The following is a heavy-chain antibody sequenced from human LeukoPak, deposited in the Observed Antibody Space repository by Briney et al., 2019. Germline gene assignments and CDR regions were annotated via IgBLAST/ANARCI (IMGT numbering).Heavy chain of an antibody. CDR2: ISYDGSNK. CDR3: AKRFGESPAGGFDI. D-gene: IGHD3-10*01. Sequence: PGGSLRLSCAVSGFTFSNYGMHWVRQAPGKGLEWVPVISYDGSNKYYADSVKGRFTISRDNSKNTLYLQMNNLRAEDTAVYYCAKRFGESPAGGFDIWGQGTMVTVSS. V-gene: IGHV3-30*18. J-gene: IGHJ3*02. CDR1: GFTFSNYG.